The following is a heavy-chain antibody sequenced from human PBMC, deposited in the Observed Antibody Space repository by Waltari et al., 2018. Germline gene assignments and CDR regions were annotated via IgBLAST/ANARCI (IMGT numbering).Heavy chain of an antibody. CDR3: ARDRGYGDYIDY. V-gene: IGHV3-48*03. D-gene: IGHD5-12*01. CDR1: GFPFSSYE. CDR2: ISSSGSTI. J-gene: IGHJ4*02. Sequence: EVQLVESGGGLVQPGGSLSLSCAASGFPFSSYELNWVRQAPGKGLEWVSYISSSGSTIYYADSVKGRFTISRDNAKNSLYLQMNSLRAEDTAVYYCARDRGYGDYIDYWGQGTLVTVSS.